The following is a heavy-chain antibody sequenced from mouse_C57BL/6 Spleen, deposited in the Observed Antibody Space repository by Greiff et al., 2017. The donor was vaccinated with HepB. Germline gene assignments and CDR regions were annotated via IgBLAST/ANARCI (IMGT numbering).Heavy chain of an antibody. J-gene: IGHJ1*03. Sequence: QVQLQQPGAELVKPGASVKLSCKASGYTFTSYWMQWVKQRPGQGLEWIGEIDPSDSYTNYNQKFKGKATLTVDTSSSTAYMQLSSLTSEDSAVYYCGTVLHDVWGTGTTVTVSS. V-gene: IGHV1-50*01. CDR1: GYTFTSYW. CDR2: IDPSDSYT. CDR3: GTVLHDV. D-gene: IGHD1-1*01.